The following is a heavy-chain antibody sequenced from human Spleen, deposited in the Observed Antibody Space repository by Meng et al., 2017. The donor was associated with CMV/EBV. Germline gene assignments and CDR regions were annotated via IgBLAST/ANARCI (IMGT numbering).Heavy chain of an antibody. CDR3: AKGRSGSSWYGPLDS. CDR2: ISIIDTT. V-gene: IGHV3-23*01. D-gene: IGHD6-13*01. CDR1: GFTFSTYA. Sequence: GESLKISCAASGFTFSTYAMTWVRQAPGKGLEWVSIISIIDTTYYTDSVKGRFTISRDNSKNTLSLQMNNLRADDTAVYYCAKGRSGSSWYGPLDSWGQGTLVTVSS. J-gene: IGHJ4*02.